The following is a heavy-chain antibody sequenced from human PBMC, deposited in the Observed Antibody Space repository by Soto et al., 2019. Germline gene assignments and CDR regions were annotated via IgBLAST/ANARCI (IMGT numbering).Heavy chain of an antibody. CDR3: ARGIPNCSGGSCYLYYYYGMDV. CDR1: GGTFSSYA. Sequence: QVQLVQSGAEVKKPGSSVKVSCKASGGTFSSYAISWVRQAPGQGLEWMGGIIPIFGTANYAQKFQGRVTITADESTSTAYMELSSLRSEETAVYYCARGIPNCSGGSCYLYYYYGMDVWGQGTTVTVSS. V-gene: IGHV1-69*12. CDR2: IIPIFGTA. D-gene: IGHD2-15*01. J-gene: IGHJ6*02.